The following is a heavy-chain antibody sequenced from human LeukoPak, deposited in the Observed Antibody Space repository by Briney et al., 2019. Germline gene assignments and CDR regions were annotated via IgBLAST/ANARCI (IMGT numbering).Heavy chain of an antibody. CDR1: GFTFSSYA. D-gene: IGHD6-19*01. J-gene: IGHJ4*02. Sequence: PGRSLRLSCAASGFTFSSYAMHWVRQAPGKGLEWVSQISASETSIKYADSVRGRFTISRDNVKNSVYLQMNSLRAEDTAIYYCVRDNLENQWLERSYWGQGTLVTVSS. V-gene: IGHV3-48*01. CDR3: VRDNLENQWLERSY. CDR2: ISASETSI.